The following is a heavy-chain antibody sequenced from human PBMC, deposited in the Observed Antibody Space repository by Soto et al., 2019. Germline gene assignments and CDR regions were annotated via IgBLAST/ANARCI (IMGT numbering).Heavy chain of an antibody. CDR3: ASGRYGDY. D-gene: IGHD1-26*01. J-gene: IGHJ4*02. V-gene: IGHV1-18*01. Sequence: QVHLVQSGAEVKKPGASVKVSCKGSGYGFTTYGITWVRQAPGQGLEWMAWISAHNGNTNYAQKAQGSVTVTRETSTSTAYMELRSLRYDDTAVYYCASGRYGDYWGQGALVTVSS. CDR2: ISAHNGNT. CDR1: GYGFTTYG.